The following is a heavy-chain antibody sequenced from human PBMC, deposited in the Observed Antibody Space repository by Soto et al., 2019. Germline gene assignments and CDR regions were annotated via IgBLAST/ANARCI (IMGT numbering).Heavy chain of an antibody. J-gene: IGHJ4*02. CDR2: IYYSGST. CDR1: GGSLSSYY. V-gene: IGHV4-59*01. CDR3: VRVNGLRYGSSYEFGF. D-gene: IGHD6-6*01. Sequence: SETLSLTCTVSGGSLSSYYWTWIRQPPGKGLEWIGYIYYSGSTNYNPSLESRVTISADTSKNQVSLDLISVTAADTAVYYCVRVNGLRYGSSYEFGFWGQGTLVTVSS.